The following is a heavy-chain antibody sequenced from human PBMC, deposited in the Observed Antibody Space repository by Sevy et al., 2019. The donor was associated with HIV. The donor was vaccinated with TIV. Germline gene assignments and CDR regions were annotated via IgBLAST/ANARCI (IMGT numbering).Heavy chain of an antibody. CDR1: AFTFSRYW. CDR2: IKQGGSQK. CDR3: ARDSGNYYFNY. D-gene: IGHD1-26*01. J-gene: IGHJ4*02. Sequence: GGSLRLSCAASAFTFSRYWMGWVRQAPGKGLEWVANIKQGGSQKYYLDSVKGRFTISRDNAKNSLYLQMNSLRAEDTAVYYCARDSGNYYFNYWGQGALVTVSS. V-gene: IGHV3-7*01.